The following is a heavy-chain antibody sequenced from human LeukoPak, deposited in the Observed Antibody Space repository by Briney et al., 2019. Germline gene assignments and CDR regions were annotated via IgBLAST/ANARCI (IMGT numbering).Heavy chain of an antibody. CDR2: IYPGDSDT. CDR3: ARHARTYGSGSYYNSWFDP. D-gene: IGHD3-10*01. Sequence: GESLKISCKGSGYSFTSYWIGWVRQMPGKGLEWMGIIYPGDSDTRYSPSFQGQVTISADKSISTACLQWSSLKASDTAMYYCARHARTYGSGSYYNSWFDPWGQGTLVTVSS. J-gene: IGHJ5*02. V-gene: IGHV5-51*01. CDR1: GYSFTSYW.